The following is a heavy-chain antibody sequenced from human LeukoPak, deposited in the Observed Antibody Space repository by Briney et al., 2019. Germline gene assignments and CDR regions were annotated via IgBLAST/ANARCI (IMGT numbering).Heavy chain of an antibody. CDR3: ARELGISAFDI. CDR1: AFTFSDYS. J-gene: IGHJ3*02. D-gene: IGHD7-27*01. V-gene: IGHV4-59*12. Sequence: GSLRLSCAASAFTFSDYSMNWVRQAPGKGLEWIGYISYSGSTNYSPSLKSRVTISVDTSKNQFFPQLKSSTAPDTPVYYCARELGISAFDIWGQGTMVTVSS. CDR2: ISYSGST.